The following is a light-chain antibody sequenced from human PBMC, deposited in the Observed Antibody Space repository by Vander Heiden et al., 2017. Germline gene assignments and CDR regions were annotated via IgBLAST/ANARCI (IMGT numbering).Light chain of an antibody. Sequence: AIRMTQSPSAFPALTGDRVTIPCRASQGISSYLASCQQKSWKAPKLLIYAASTFQSGVPSRFSGRRSAADFTLTISCLQSEDFATYYYRQHDSYPRTFGQGTKVEIK. V-gene: IGKV1-8*01. CDR1: QGISSY. CDR2: AAS. J-gene: IGKJ1*01. CDR3: RQHDSYPRT.